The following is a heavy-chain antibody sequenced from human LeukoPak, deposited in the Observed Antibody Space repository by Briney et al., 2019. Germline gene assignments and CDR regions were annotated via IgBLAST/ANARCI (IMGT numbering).Heavy chain of an antibody. V-gene: IGHV3-30*18. CDR3: AKIYSRITMVRGIDY. CDR2: ISYDGSNK. D-gene: IGHD3-10*01. CDR1: GFTFSSYG. J-gene: IGHJ4*02. Sequence: GGPLRLSCAASGFTFSSYGMHWVRQAPGKGLEWVAIISYDGSNKYYADSVKGRFTISRDNSKNTLYLQMNSLRTEDTAVYYCAKIYSRITMVRGIDYWGQGTLVTVSS.